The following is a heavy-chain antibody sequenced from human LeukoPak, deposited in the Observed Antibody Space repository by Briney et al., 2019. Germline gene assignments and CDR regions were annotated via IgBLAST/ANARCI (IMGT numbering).Heavy chain of an antibody. J-gene: IGHJ5*02. CDR1: GFTFSTYS. D-gene: IGHD6-19*01. CDR3: ARGGYSSGPFDP. V-gene: IGHV3-48*01. Sequence: GGSLRLSCAASGFTFSTYSINWVRQAPGPRLKWVSYISSSSSTIYYADSVKGRFTISRDNAKNSLYLQMNSLRAEDTAVYYCARGGYSSGPFDPWGQGTLVTVSS. CDR2: ISSSSSTI.